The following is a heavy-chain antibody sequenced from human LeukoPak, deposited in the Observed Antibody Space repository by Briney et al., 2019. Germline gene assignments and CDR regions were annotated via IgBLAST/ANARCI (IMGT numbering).Heavy chain of an antibody. J-gene: IGHJ6*03. Sequence: GGSLRLSCAASGFTFSSYEMNWVRQPPGKGLEWVSYISSSGSTIYYADSVKGRFTISRDNAKNSLYLQMNSLRADDTAVYYCARGPYASGSYGRRGWVHYMDVWGKGTTVTISS. CDR3: ARGPYASGSYGRRGWVHYMDV. V-gene: IGHV3-48*03. D-gene: IGHD3-10*01. CDR1: GFTFSSYE. CDR2: ISSSGSTI.